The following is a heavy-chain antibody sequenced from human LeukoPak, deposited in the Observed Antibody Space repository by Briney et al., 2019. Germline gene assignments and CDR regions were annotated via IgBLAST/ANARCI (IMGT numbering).Heavy chain of an antibody. CDR3: ARYMTTVRDYFDY. CDR1: GGSISRGDYY. CDR2: IYYSGST. V-gene: IGHV4-30-4*08. Sequence: SQTLSLTCTVSGGSISRGDYYWSWIRQPPGKGLEWIGYIYYSGSTYYNPSLKSRVTISVDTSKNQFSLKLSSVTAADTAVYYCARYMTTVRDYFDYLRQGTLVTVSS. J-gene: IGHJ4*02. D-gene: IGHD4-11*01.